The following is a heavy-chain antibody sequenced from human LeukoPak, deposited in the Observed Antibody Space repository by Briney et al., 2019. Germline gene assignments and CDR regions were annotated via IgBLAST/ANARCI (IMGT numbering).Heavy chain of an antibody. CDR1: GYTFTSYY. CDR3: ARQRFSDVHAFDV. V-gene: IGHV1-18*04. Sequence: ASVKVSCKASGYTFTSYYMHWVRQAPGQGLEWMGWISAYNGNTNYAQKLQGRVTMTTDTSTSTAYMELKSLTSDDTAVYYCARQRFSDVHAFDVWGQGTVVSVS. J-gene: IGHJ3*01. CDR2: ISAYNGNT. D-gene: IGHD2-21*02.